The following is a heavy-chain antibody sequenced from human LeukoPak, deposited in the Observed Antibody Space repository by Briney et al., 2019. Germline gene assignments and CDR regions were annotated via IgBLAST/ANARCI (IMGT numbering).Heavy chain of an antibody. J-gene: IGHJ4*02. V-gene: IGHV1-46*01. CDR2: INPSGGST. CDR3: ARDHYCSSTSCYEDY. D-gene: IGHD2-2*01. CDR1: GYTFTSYY. Sequence: GASVKVSCKASGYTFTSYYMHWVRQAPGQGLEWMGIINPSGGSTSYAQKFQGRVTMTRDTSTSTVYMELRSLSSEDTAVYYCARDHYCSSTSCYEDYWGQGTLVTVSS.